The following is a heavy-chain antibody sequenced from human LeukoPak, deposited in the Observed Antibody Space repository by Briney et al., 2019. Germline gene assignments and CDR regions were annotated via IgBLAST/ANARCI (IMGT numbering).Heavy chain of an antibody. Sequence: GGSLRLSCAASGFAVTNTFMTWVRQAPGKGLEWVSVIHSGGTTDYAGSVKGRFTISRDKSKNTLYLQMNSLRAEDTAVYYCARALFAGAFYGMDVWGQGTTVTVSS. V-gene: IGHV3-53*01. CDR1: GFAVTNTF. D-gene: IGHD3-10*01. CDR2: IHSGGTT. J-gene: IGHJ6*02. CDR3: ARALFAGAFYGMDV.